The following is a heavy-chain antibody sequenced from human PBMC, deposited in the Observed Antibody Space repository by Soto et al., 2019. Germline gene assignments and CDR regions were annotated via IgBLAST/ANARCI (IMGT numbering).Heavy chain of an antibody. Sequence: ASVKVSCKASGYTFTGYYMHWVRQAPGQGLEWMGWINPNSGGTNYAQKFQGWVTMTRDTSISTAYMELSRLRSDDTAVYYCGRGGVTVDTAMVVDYWGQGTLVTVSS. CDR1: GYTFTGYY. CDR3: GRGGVTVDTAMVVDY. V-gene: IGHV1-2*04. J-gene: IGHJ4*02. D-gene: IGHD5-18*01. CDR2: INPNSGGT.